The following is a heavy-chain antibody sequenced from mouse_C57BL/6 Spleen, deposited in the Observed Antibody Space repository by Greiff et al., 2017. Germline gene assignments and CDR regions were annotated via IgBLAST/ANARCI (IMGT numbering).Heavy chain of an antibody. J-gene: IGHJ1*03. D-gene: IGHD1-1*01. Sequence: QVQLQQPGAELVKPGASVKMSCKASGYTFTSYWITWVKQRPGQGLEWIGDIYPGSGSTNYNEKFKSKATLTVDTSSSTAYMQLSSLTSEDSAVYYCALYYYGSSDWYLDDWGTGTTVTVSS. CDR1: GYTFTSYW. V-gene: IGHV1-55*01. CDR3: ALYYYGSSDWYLDD. CDR2: IYPGSGST.